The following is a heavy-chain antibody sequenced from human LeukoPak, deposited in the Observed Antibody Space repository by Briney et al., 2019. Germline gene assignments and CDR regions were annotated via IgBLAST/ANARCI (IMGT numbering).Heavy chain of an antibody. Sequence: ASVKVSCKASGGTFSSYAISWVRQAPGQGLEWMGIINPRGGRASYAQKFQGRVTMTRDMSTSTVYMELSSLRSEDTAVYYCARGDVHFDYWGQGTLVTVSS. CDR3: ARGDVHFDY. V-gene: IGHV1-46*01. CDR2: INPRGGRA. J-gene: IGHJ4*02. CDR1: GGTFSSYA. D-gene: IGHD3-16*01.